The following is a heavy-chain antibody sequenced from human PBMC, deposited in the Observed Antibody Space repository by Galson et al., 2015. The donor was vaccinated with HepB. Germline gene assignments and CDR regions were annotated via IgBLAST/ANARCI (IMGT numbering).Heavy chain of an antibody. V-gene: IGHV3-49*03. J-gene: IGHJ6*03. CDR2: IRSKAYGGTT. CDR1: GFTFGDYA. Sequence: SLRLSCAASGFTFGDYAMSWFRQAPGKGLEWVGFIRSKAYGGTTEYAASVKGRFTISRDDSKSIAYLQMNSLKTEDTAVYYCSRAGAARVYYYYYMDVWGKGTTVTVSS. D-gene: IGHD6-6*01. CDR3: SRAGAARVYYYYYMDV.